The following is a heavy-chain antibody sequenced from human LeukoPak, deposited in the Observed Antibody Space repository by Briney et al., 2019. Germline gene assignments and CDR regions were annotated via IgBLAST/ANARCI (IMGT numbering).Heavy chain of an antibody. D-gene: IGHD2-2*01. CDR1: GFTFSSYA. CDR2: ISGSGGST. Sequence: GGSLRLSCAASGFTFSSYAMIWVRQAPGKGLEWVSAISGSGGSTYYADSVKGRFTISRYNSKNTLYLQMNSLRAEDTAVYYCAKEADIVVVPAAYDYWGQGTLVTVSS. CDR3: AKEADIVVVPAAYDY. J-gene: IGHJ4*02. V-gene: IGHV3-23*01.